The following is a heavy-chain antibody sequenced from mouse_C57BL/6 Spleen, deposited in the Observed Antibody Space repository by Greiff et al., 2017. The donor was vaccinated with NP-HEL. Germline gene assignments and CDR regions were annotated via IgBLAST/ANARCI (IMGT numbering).Heavy chain of an antibody. CDR1: GYTFTSYT. J-gene: IGHJ2*01. V-gene: IGHV1-4*01. CDR3: ARSYSNYFDY. Sequence: VQRVESGAELARPGASVKMSCKASGYTFTSYTMHWVKQRPGQGLEWIGYINPSSGYTKYNQKFKDKATLTADKSSSTAYMQLSSLTSEDSAVYYCARSYSNYFDYWGQGTTLTVSS. D-gene: IGHD2-5*01. CDR2: INPSSGYT.